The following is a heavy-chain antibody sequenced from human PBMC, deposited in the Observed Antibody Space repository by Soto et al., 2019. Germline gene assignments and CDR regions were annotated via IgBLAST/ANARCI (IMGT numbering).Heavy chain of an antibody. V-gene: IGHV1-8*01. D-gene: IGHD3-16*02. CDR2: MNPNSGNT. Sequence: ASVKVSCKASGYTFTSYDINWVRQATGQGLEWMGWMNPNSGNTGYAQKFQGRVTITADKSTSTAYMELSSLRSEDTAVYYCARGLHLGELSSYYFDYWGQGTLVTVSS. CDR3: ARGLHLGELSSYYFDY. CDR1: GYTFTSYD. J-gene: IGHJ4*02.